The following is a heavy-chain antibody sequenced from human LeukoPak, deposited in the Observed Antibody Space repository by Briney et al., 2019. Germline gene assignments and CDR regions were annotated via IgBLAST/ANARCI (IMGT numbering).Heavy chain of an antibody. CDR2: INPSGGST. J-gene: IGHJ4*02. D-gene: IGHD3-22*01. CDR1: GYTFTSYY. CDR3: ARGVPTEDYDSSGYYPFAYYFDY. Sequence: ASVKVSCKASGYTFTSYYMHWVRQAPGQGLEWMGIINPSGGSTSYAQKFQGRVTMTRDTSTSTVCMELSSLRSEDTAVYYCARGVPTEDYDSSGYYPFAYYFDYWGQGTLVTVSS. V-gene: IGHV1-46*01.